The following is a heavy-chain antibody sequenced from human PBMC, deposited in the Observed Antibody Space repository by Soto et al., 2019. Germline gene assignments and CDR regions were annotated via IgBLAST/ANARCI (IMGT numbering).Heavy chain of an antibody. CDR3: ASQVVVPAYYGMDV. V-gene: IGHV3-11*06. J-gene: IGHJ6*02. Sequence: QVQLVESGGGLVKPGGSLRLSCAASGFIFSDYYMNWIRQAPGKGLEWVSYINDNGRYTNYADSVKGRFTISRDNAKNSLYLQMNSRRADDTAVYYCASQVVVPAYYGMDVWGQGTTVTVSS. D-gene: IGHD2-2*01. CDR2: INDNGRYT. CDR1: GFIFSDYY.